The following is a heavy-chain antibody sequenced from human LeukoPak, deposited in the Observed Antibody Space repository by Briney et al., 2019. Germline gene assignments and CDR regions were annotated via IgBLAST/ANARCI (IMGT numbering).Heavy chain of an antibody. CDR2: FCGGGGNT. CDR3: AKVRSSSCYAAVDS. Sequence: GGSLRLSCAASGFTVSSNYMSWVRQAPGKGLEWVSSFCGGGGNTYYADPVKGRFTISRDNSKNTLYLQMNSLRAEDTAVYYCAKVRSSSCYAAVDSWGQGTLVTVSS. V-gene: IGHV3-23*01. D-gene: IGHD2-2*01. J-gene: IGHJ4*02. CDR1: GFTVSSNY.